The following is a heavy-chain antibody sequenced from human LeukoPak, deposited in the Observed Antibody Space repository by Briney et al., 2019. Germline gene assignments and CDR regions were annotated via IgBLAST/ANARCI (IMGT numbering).Heavy chain of an antibody. CDR3: ARGPQYQLLSYYYYMDV. CDR2: ISAYNGNT. CDR1: GYTFTIYG. J-gene: IGHJ6*03. D-gene: IGHD2-2*01. Sequence: ASVKVSCKASGYTFTIYGISWVRQALGQGLEWMGWISAYNGNTSYAQKLQGRVTMTTDTSTSTAYMELRSLRSDDTAVYYCARGPQYQLLSYYYYMDVWGKGTTVTVSS. V-gene: IGHV1-18*01.